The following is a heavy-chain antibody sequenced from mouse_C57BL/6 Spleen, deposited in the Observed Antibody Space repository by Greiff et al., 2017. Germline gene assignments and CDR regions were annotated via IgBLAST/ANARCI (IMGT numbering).Heavy chain of an antibody. D-gene: IGHD1-1*01. CDR3: ARRRITTVVAVGDY. Sequence: QVQLKQSGAELARPGASVKLSCKASGYTFTSYGISWVKQRTGQGLEWIGEIYPRSGNTYYNEKFKGKATLTADKSSSTAYMELRSLTSEDSAVYFCARRRITTVVAVGDYWGQGTTLTVSS. V-gene: IGHV1-81*01. J-gene: IGHJ2*01. CDR2: IYPRSGNT. CDR1: GYTFTSYG.